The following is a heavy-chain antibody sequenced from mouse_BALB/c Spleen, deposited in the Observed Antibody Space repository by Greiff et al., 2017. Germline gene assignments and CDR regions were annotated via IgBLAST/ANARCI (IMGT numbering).Heavy chain of an antibody. CDR3: ARSGLGLPFAY. J-gene: IGHJ3*01. D-gene: IGHD3-1*01. V-gene: IGHV1-9*01. CDR2: ILPGSGST. Sequence: VQLQQSGAELMKPGASVKISCKATGYTFSSYWIEWVKQRPGHGLEWIGEILPGSGSTNYNEKFKGKATFTADTSSNTAYMQLSSLTSEDSAVYYCARSGLGLPFAYWGQGTLVTVSA. CDR1: GYTFSSYW.